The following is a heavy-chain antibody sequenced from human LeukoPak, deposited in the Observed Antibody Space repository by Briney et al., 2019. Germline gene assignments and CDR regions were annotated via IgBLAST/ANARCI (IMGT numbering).Heavy chain of an antibody. V-gene: IGHV3-48*01. Sequence: GGSLRLSCAASGFTFSSYSMNWVRQAPGKGLEWVSYISSSSSTIYYADSVKGRFTISRDNAKNSLYLQMNSLRAEDTAVYYCARDYYDSSDESDAFDIWGQGTMVTVSS. CDR2: ISSSSSTI. J-gene: IGHJ3*02. CDR3: ARDYYDSSDESDAFDI. CDR1: GFTFSSYS. D-gene: IGHD3-22*01.